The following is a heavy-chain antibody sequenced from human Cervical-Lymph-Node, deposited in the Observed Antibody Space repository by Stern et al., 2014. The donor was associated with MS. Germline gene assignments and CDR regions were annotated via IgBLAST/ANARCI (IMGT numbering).Heavy chain of an antibody. CDR1: GGSMPDYY. D-gene: IGHD5-24*01. CDR2: VYHTGST. CDR3: ARGGRMASMFY. Sequence: VQLQESGPGLVKPSETLSLTCSVSGGSMPDYYWSWIRQPPGKGLEWIGYVYHTGSTSYIPSLQSRVTISIDTSKSQFSLKVKSVTAADTAVYYCARGGRMASMFYWGQGTLVTVSS. J-gene: IGHJ4*02. V-gene: IGHV4-59*01.